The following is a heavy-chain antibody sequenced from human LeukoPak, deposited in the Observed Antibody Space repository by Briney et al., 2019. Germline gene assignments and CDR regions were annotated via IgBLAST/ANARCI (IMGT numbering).Heavy chain of an antibody. J-gene: IGHJ4*02. CDR2: ISAYNGNT. CDR3: ARDKTTDYGDEVGLDY. D-gene: IGHD4-17*01. CDR1: GYTFTSYD. Sequence: GASVKVSCKASGYTFTSYDISWVQQAPGQGLEWMARISAYNGNTNYAQKLQGRVTMTTDTSTSTAYMELRSLRSDDTAVYYCARDKTTDYGDEVGLDYWGQGTLVTVSS. V-gene: IGHV1-18*01.